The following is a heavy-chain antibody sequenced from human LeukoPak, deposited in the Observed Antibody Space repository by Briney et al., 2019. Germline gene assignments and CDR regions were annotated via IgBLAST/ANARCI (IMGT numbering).Heavy chain of an antibody. Sequence: SETLSLTCTVSGGSKGDSTCYWAWIRQPPGKGLEWIATIFYTGNTHYNPSLKSRVTMSVDTVMNQFSLNLNSVTGTDTAVYYCARQSSGYYYGWFDPWGQGTLVTVSS. CDR3: ARQSSGYYYGWFDP. V-gene: IGHV4-39*01. D-gene: IGHD3-22*01. J-gene: IGHJ5*02. CDR2: IFYTGNT. CDR1: GGSKGDSTCY.